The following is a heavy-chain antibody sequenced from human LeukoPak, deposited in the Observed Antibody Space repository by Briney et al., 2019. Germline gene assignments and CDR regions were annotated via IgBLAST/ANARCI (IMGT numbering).Heavy chain of an antibody. Sequence: PSETLSLTCAVYGGSFSGYYWSWIRRPPGKGLEWIGEINHSGSTNYNPSLKSRVTISVDTSKNQFSLKLSSVTAADTAVYYCAREEGLYDFWSGYSYGMDVWGQGTTVTVSS. CDR2: INHSGST. CDR1: GGSFSGYY. J-gene: IGHJ6*02. V-gene: IGHV4-34*01. CDR3: AREEGLYDFWSGYSYGMDV. D-gene: IGHD3-3*01.